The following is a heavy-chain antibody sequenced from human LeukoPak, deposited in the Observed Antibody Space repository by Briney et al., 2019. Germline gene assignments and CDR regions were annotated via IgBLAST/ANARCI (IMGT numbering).Heavy chain of an antibody. CDR1: GFTFSSYA. CDR2: ISYDGSNK. Sequence: GRSLRLSCAASGFTFSSYAMHWVRQAPGKGLEWVAVISYDGSNKYYADSVKGRFTISRDNSKNTLYLQMNSLRAEDTAVYYCARDPQEQWLTIXXXDPWGQGXLXTVSP. J-gene: IGHJ5*02. V-gene: IGHV3-30-3*01. D-gene: IGHD6-19*01. CDR3: ARDPQEQWLTIXXXDP.